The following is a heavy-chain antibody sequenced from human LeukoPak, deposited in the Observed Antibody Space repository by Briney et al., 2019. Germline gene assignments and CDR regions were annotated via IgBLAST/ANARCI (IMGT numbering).Heavy chain of an antibody. CDR1: GGSFSGYY. CDR2: INHSGST. V-gene: IGHV4-34*01. Sequence: PSETLSLTCAVYGGSFSGYYWSWIRQPPGKGLEWIGEINHSGSTNYNPSLKSRVTISVDTSKNQFSLKLSSVTAADTAVYYCARGLRIAVAGTGWFDPWGQGTLVTVSS. D-gene: IGHD6-19*01. CDR3: ARGLRIAVAGTGWFDP. J-gene: IGHJ5*02.